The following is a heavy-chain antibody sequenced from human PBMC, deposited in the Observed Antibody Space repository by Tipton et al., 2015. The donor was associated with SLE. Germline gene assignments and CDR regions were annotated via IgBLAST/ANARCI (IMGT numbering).Heavy chain of an antibody. CDR1: GFTFSSYG. CDR2: IWYDGSNK. CDR3: AKDRGYGGAFFDY. Sequence: SLRLSCAASGFTFSSYGMHWVRQAPGKGLEWVAVIWYDGSNKYYADSVKGRFTISRDNSKNTLYLQMNSLRAEDTAVYYCAKDRGYGGAFFDYWGQGTLVTASS. V-gene: IGHV3-33*06. J-gene: IGHJ4*02. D-gene: IGHD2-21*01.